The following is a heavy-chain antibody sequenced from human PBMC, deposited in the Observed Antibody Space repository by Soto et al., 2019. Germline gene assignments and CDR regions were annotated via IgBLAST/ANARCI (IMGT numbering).Heavy chain of an antibody. V-gene: IGHV1-18*01. Sequence: QVQLVQCGAEVKKPGASVKVSCKASGYACTSYGISWVRQAPGQGLEWMGWISAYNGNTNYAQKLQGRVTMTTDTSTSTAYTELRSLRSDDTAVYYCARARTVSDWFDPWGQGTLVTVSS. CDR3: ARARTVSDWFDP. CDR1: GYACTSYG. J-gene: IGHJ5*02. CDR2: ISAYNGNT.